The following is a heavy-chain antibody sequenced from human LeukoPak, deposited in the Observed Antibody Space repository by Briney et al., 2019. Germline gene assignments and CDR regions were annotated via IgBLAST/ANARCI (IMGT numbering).Heavy chain of an antibody. V-gene: IGHV3-21*06. J-gene: IGHJ4*02. Sequence: GGSLRLSCAASGFTFSSYNMNWVRQAPGKGLEWVSSVSNSGDYIHYADSVKGRFTISRDNSKNSLYLQMNSLRAEDTAVYYCARALIGYYFDYWGQGTLVTVSS. CDR1: GFTFSSYN. CDR2: VSNSGDYI. CDR3: ARALIGYYFDY. D-gene: IGHD2-8*01.